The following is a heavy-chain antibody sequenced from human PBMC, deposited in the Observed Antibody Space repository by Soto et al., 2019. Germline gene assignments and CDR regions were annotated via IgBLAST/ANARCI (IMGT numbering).Heavy chain of an antibody. V-gene: IGHV3-30*03. J-gene: IGHJ4*01. CDR3: GGGQYYFYY. CDR2: ISYDGSNR. D-gene: IGHD3-10*01. CDR1: GFPFTTYG. Sequence: QVQLVESGGGVVQPGRSLRLSCAASGFPFTTYGMHWVREGPGKGLEWVAVISYDGSNRYYADSVKGRFTISRDNSKNTLYLQMNDLIPEDTALYYCGGGQYYFYYRGQGTLVTVSS.